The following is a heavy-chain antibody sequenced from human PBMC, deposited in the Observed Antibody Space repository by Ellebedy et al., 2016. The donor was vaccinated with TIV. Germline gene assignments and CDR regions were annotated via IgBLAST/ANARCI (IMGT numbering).Heavy chain of an antibody. CDR3: ARGRHYDYWSGHYPAYHRFAMDV. V-gene: IGHV1-8*01. Sequence: AASVKVSCKSSGYTFSSYDIIWVRQATGQGLEWMGWMNPNERNTAYAQKFQGRVTMTSHTSKSTVYMELNTLRYEDTAVYYCARGRHYDYWSGHYPAYHRFAMDVWGQGTTVTVSS. D-gene: IGHD3-3*01. CDR1: GYTFSSYD. J-gene: IGHJ6*02. CDR2: MNPNERNT.